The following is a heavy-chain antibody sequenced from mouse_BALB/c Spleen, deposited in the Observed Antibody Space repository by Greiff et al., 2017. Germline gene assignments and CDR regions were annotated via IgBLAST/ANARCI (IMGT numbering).Heavy chain of an antibody. CDR1: GYSITSGYY. J-gene: IGHJ3*01. CDR2: ISYDGSN. CDR3: ARGDSSCSFAY. Sequence: DVQLQESGPGLVKPSQSLSLTCSVTGYSITSGYYWNWIRQFPGNKLEWMGYISYDGSNNYNPSLKNRISITRDTSKNQFFLKLNSVTTEDTATYYCARGDSSCSFAYWGQGTLVTVSA. V-gene: IGHV3-6*02. D-gene: IGHD3-2*01.